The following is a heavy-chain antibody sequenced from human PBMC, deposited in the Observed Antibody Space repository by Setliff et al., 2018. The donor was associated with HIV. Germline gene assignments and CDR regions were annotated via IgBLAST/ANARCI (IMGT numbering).Heavy chain of an antibody. CDR3: ASEGITMVRGAIIRSAFDI. V-gene: IGHV1-18*01. CDR2: ISVYNGNT. D-gene: IGHD3-10*01. Sequence: ASVKVSCKASGYTFTTYGISWVRQAPGQGLEWMGWISVYNGNTHYGQKFQGRVIVTAETSASTAYMELTSLRSDDTAVYYCASEGITMVRGAIIRSAFDIWGQGTMVTVSS. CDR1: GYTFTTYG. J-gene: IGHJ3*02.